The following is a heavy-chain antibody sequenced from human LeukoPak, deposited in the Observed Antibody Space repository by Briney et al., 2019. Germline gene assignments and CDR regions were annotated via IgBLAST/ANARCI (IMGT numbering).Heavy chain of an antibody. CDR1: GITLSNYG. CDR2: ISDRGSRT. Sequence: GGSLRLSYAVSGITLSNYGMSWVRQAPGKGLEWVAGISDRGSRTNYADSVKGRFTISTDHPKNTLYLQMNSLRAEDTAVCFCAKRGVVIRVILVGFHKEAYYFDSWGQGALVTVSS. D-gene: IGHD3-22*01. J-gene: IGHJ4*02. V-gene: IGHV3-23*01. CDR3: AKRGVVIRVILVGFHKEAYYFDS.